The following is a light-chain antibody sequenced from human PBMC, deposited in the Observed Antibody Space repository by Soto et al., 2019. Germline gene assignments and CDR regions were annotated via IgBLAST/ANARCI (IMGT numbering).Light chain of an antibody. Sequence: DIQMTQSPSTLSTSVGDRVTITCRASQSISTWLAWYQHKPGKAPKLLIYKASSLEGGVPSRFSGSGSGTEFTLTISSLQPDDFVTYYCQQYNTYSRTFGQGTKVETK. J-gene: IGKJ2*02. CDR1: QSISTW. CDR2: KAS. CDR3: QQYNTYSRT. V-gene: IGKV1-5*03.